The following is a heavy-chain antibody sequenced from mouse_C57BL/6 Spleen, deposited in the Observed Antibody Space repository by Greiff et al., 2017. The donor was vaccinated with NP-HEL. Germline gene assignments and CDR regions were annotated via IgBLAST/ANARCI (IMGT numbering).Heavy chain of an antibody. CDR1: GYTFTDYY. D-gene: IGHD1-1*01. Sequence: VQLQQSGAELVKPGASVKISCKASGYTFTDYYMDWVKQRHGQSLEWIGDINPNNGGTIYNQKFKGKATLTVDKSSSTAYMELSSLTSEDTAVYYCASSRVNYYGSALDYWGQGTTLTVSS. V-gene: IGHV1-18*01. CDR3: ASSRVNYYGSALDY. J-gene: IGHJ2*01. CDR2: INPNNGGT.